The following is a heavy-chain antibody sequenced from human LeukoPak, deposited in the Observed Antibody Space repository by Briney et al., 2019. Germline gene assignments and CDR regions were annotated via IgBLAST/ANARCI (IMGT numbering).Heavy chain of an antibody. V-gene: IGHV3-30*03. J-gene: IGHJ6*03. CDR2: ISYDGSNI. Sequence: GGSLRLSCAASGFTFSSYGMHWVRQPPGKGLEWGAVISYDGSNINYAESLKGRFTMSRDNSKSTVYLQMNRLRAEDTAVYYCARDQYFGTGYYSHMDVWGKGTTVTISS. CDR1: GFTFSSYG. CDR3: ARDQYFGTGYYSHMDV. D-gene: IGHD3/OR15-3a*01.